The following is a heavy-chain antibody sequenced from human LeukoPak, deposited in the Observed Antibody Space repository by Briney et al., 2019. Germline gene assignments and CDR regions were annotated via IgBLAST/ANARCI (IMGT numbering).Heavy chain of an antibody. Sequence: SETLSLTCAVYGGSFSGYYWSWIRQPPGKGLEWIGEINHSGSTNYNPSLKSRVTISVDTSKNQFSLKLKSVTAADTAVYYCARDGTYYYDSTGYMVWGQGTLVTVSS. V-gene: IGHV4-34*01. D-gene: IGHD3-22*01. CDR3: ARDGTYYYDSTGYMV. CDR2: INHSGST. CDR1: GGSFSGYY. J-gene: IGHJ4*02.